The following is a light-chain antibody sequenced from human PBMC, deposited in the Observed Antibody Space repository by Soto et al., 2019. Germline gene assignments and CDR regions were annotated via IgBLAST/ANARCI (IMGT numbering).Light chain of an antibody. V-gene: IGKV1D-12*01. CDR2: GTS. CDR1: QGVNNW. CDR3: QQFHTFPST. J-gene: IGKJ5*01. Sequence: DIQMTQSPSSVSASVGDRVAITCRARQGVNNWLAWYQQKPGKPPKLLIYGTSMLQSGVPSRFSGSGSGTDFTLTISSLQPEDFAAYYCQQFHTFPSTFGQGTRLEIK.